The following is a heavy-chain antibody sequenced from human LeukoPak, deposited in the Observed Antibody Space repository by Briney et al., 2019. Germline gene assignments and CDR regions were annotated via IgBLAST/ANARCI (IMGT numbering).Heavy chain of an antibody. D-gene: IGHD3-3*01. Sequence: SETLSLTCTVSGGSISSYYWSWIRQPAGKGLEWIGRIYTSGSTNYNPSLESRVTMSVDTSKNQFSLKLSSVTAADTAVYYCARASIPRYDFWSGYTAFDIWGQGTMVTVSS. V-gene: IGHV4-4*07. CDR1: GGSISSYY. CDR3: ARASIPRYDFWSGYTAFDI. J-gene: IGHJ3*02. CDR2: IYTSGST.